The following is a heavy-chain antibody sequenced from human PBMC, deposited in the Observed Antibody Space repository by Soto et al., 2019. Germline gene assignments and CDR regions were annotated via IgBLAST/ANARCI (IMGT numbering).Heavy chain of an antibody. V-gene: IGHV3-30-3*01. Sequence: QVQLVESGGGVVQPGRSLRLSCAASGFTFSSYAMHWVRQAPGKGLEWVAVISYDGSNKYYADSVKGQFTISRDNSKNTLYLQMNSLRAEDTAVYYCARDGRYCSGGSCYADAFDIWGQGTMVTVSS. CDR2: ISYDGSNK. CDR1: GFTFSSYA. D-gene: IGHD2-15*01. CDR3: ARDGRYCSGGSCYADAFDI. J-gene: IGHJ3*02.